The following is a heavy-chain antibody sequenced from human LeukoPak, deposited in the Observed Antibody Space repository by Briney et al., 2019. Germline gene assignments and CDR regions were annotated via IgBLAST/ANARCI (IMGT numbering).Heavy chain of an antibody. J-gene: IGHJ4*02. V-gene: IGHV1-18*01. Sequence: ASVKVSCKTSGYSFILYGISWVRQAPGQGPEWMGWISTSTGDTKYTQKLQGRVTMTTDTSTSTAYMELRSLRSDDTAVYYCARDHGYDILTGYYSEFDYWGQGTLVTVSS. D-gene: IGHD3-9*01. CDR1: GYSFILYG. CDR3: ARDHGYDILTGYYSEFDY. CDR2: ISTSTGDT.